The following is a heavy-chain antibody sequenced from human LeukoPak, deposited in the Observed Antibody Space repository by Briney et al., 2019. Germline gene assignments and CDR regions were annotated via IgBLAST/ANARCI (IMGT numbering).Heavy chain of an antibody. D-gene: IGHD1-26*01. CDR1: GFTFSSYA. CDR2: ISGSGGST. Sequence: GGSLRLSCAASGFTFSSYAMSWVRQAPGKGLEWVSAISGSGGSTYYADSVKGRFTISRDNSKNTLYLQMNSLRAEDTAEYYCAKDLASGSYEGAFDIWGQGTMVTVSS. CDR3: AKDLASGSYEGAFDI. V-gene: IGHV3-23*01. J-gene: IGHJ3*02.